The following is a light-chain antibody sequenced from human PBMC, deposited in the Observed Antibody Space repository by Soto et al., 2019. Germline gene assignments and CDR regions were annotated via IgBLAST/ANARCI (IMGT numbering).Light chain of an antibody. Sequence: QSALTQPPSESGSPGQSVTISCTGTSSGVGGYNYVSWYQQHPGKAPKLMIYEVSKRPSGVPDRFSGSKSGNTASLTVSGLQAEDEADYYCSSYAGSNNGVFGGGTKLTVL. CDR1: SSGVGGYNY. V-gene: IGLV2-8*01. J-gene: IGLJ2*01. CDR3: SSYAGSNNGV. CDR2: EVS.